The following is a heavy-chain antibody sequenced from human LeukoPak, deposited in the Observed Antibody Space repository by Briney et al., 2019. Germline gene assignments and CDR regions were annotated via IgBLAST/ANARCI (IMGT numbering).Heavy chain of an antibody. CDR1: GFTLSSYG. CDR2: IWSVGSNE. Sequence: GRSLRLSCAASGFTLSSYGMHWVRQAPGKGLEWVAAIWSVGSNEHYADSVKGRFTISRDSSKNTLYLQMNSLRAEDTAVYYCGRSRDGYNHGVYWGQGTLVTVSS. D-gene: IGHD5-24*01. J-gene: IGHJ4*02. V-gene: IGHV3-33*01. CDR3: GRSRDGYNHGVY.